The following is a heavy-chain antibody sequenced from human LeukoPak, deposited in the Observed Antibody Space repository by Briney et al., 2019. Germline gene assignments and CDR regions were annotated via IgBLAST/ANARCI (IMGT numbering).Heavy chain of an antibody. D-gene: IGHD5-12*01. CDR1: GGSFSGYY. Sequence: SETLSLTCAVYGGSFSGYYWSWIRQPPGKGLGWIGEINHSGSTNYNPSLKSRVTISVDTSKNQFSLKLSSVTAADTAVYYGASVVATGGLADYWGQGTLVTVSS. CDR3: ASVVATGGLADY. V-gene: IGHV4-34*01. J-gene: IGHJ4*02. CDR2: INHSGST.